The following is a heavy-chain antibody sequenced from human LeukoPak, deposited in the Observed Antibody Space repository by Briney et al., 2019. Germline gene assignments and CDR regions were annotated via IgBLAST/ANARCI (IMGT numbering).Heavy chain of an antibody. D-gene: IGHD3-22*01. J-gene: IGHJ4*02. CDR2: IKQDGSEK. Sequence: PGGSLRLSCAASGFTFSSYAMSWVRQAPGKGLEWVANIKQDGSEKYYVDSVKGRFTISRDNAKNSLYLQTNSLRAEDTAVYYCVRDRNGYYSFDYWGQGILVTASS. CDR3: VRDRNGYYSFDY. CDR1: GFTFSSYA. V-gene: IGHV3-7*01.